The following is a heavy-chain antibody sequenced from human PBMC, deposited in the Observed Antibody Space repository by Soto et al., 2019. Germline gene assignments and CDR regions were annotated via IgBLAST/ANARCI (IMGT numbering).Heavy chain of an antibody. CDR2: ISDDGSNE. Sequence: GGSLRLSCAASGFTLSGYAIHWVRQAPGKGLEWVAIISDDGSNEYYADSVKGRLTISRDNSKNTFYLQVNSLRAEDTAVYYCARALSASYNYFDYWGQGTLVTVSS. D-gene: IGHD3-9*01. V-gene: IGHV3-30-3*01. CDR1: GFTLSGYA. CDR3: ARALSASYNYFDY. J-gene: IGHJ4*02.